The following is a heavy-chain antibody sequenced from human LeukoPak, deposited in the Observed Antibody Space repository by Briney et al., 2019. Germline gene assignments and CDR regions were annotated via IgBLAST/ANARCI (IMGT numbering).Heavy chain of an antibody. CDR3: ARSTSDYYSADY. D-gene: IGHD3-22*01. CDR2: IYPGDSDA. V-gene: IGHV5-51*01. Sequence: GESLKISCQGSGYSFTSYWIGCVREMSGQGLEWMGIIYPGDSDARYSPSFQGQVTISVDKSIGTAYLQWSSLKASDTAMYYCARSTSDYYSADYWGQGTLVTVSS. J-gene: IGHJ4*02. CDR1: GYSFTSYW.